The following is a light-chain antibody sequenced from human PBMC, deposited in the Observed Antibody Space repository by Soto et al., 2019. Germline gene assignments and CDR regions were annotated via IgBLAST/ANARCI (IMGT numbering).Light chain of an antibody. CDR3: SSYTSSSTRVV. CDR2: EVT. CDR1: SSDVGLYNY. Sequence: SALTQPASVSGSPGQSITISCTGTSSDVGLYNYVSWYQHHPGKAPKLMIYEVTNRPSGISNRFSGSKSGNTASLTISGLQAEDEADYYCSSYTSSSTRVVFGGGTKLTVL. J-gene: IGLJ2*01. V-gene: IGLV2-14*01.